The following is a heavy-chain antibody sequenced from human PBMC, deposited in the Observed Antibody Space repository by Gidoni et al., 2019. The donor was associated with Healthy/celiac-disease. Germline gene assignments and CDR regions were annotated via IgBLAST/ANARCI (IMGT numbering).Heavy chain of an antibody. Sequence: QVQLQDSGPGLVKPSGTLSLTCAVSGGSISSSNWWSWVGQPPGKGLEWIGEIYHSGSTNYNPSLKSRVTISVDKSKNQFSLKMSYVNAADTAGYYCARVGSYGRIDYWGQGTLVTVSS. CDR2: IYHSGST. V-gene: IGHV4-4*02. J-gene: IGHJ4*02. CDR3: ARVGSYGRIDY. D-gene: IGHD5-18*01. CDR1: GGSISSSNW.